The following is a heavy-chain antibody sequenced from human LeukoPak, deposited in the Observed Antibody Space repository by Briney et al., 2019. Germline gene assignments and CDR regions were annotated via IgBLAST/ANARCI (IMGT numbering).Heavy chain of an antibody. CDR2: ISAYNGNT. CDR3: ATTEHYSSGWRKNDY. Sequence: AAVKVSCKASGYTFTSYGISGVRQAPGQGLEWMGWISAYNGNTNYAQKLQGRVTMTTDTSTSTAYMELRSLRSDDTAVYYCATTEHYSSGWRKNDYWGQGTLVTVSS. CDR1: GYTFTSYG. V-gene: IGHV1-18*01. J-gene: IGHJ4*02. D-gene: IGHD6-19*01.